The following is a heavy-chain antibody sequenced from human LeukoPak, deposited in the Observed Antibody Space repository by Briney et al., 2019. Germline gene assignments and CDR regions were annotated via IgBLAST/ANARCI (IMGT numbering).Heavy chain of an antibody. CDR2: IKSDGSST. V-gene: IGHV3-74*01. CDR1: GFAFSSYW. Sequence: PGGSLRLSCAASGFAFSSYWMHWVRQAPEKGLVWVSRIKSDGSSTFYAGSVKGRFTISRDNAKNTLYLQMSSLRGEDTAVYYCARPFYDFWSGYHPWGNYYYYGMDVWGQGTTVTVSS. CDR3: ARPFYDFWSGYHPWGNYYYYGMDV. D-gene: IGHD3-3*01. J-gene: IGHJ6*02.